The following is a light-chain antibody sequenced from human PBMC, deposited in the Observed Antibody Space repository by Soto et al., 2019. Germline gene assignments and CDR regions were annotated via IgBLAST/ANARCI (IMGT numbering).Light chain of an antibody. CDR2: RAS. CDR3: QQYHNWPA. Sequence: IVMTQSPATLSVSPGERATLSCRASQNIYSNIAWYQQRPGQAPRLLIYRASTRATGIPARFSGSGSGTEFTLTISSLQSEDFAVYYCQQYHNWPAFGQGTKVDIK. V-gene: IGKV3-15*01. CDR1: QNIYSN. J-gene: IGKJ1*01.